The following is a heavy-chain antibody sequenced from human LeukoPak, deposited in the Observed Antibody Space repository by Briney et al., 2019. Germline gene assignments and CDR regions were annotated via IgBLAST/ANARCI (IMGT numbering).Heavy chain of an antibody. V-gene: IGHV4-38-2*02. J-gene: IGHJ4*02. CDR3: ASAKGDY. Sequence: PSETLSLTCTVSSYSLNSAYYWSWIRRPPGKGLEWIGSAYHRRTTYYNQSLKCRVTISVDTSKNQFSLNLSSVTAADTAVYYCASAKGDYWGQGTLVTVSS. CDR1: SYSLNSAYY. CDR2: AYHRRTT.